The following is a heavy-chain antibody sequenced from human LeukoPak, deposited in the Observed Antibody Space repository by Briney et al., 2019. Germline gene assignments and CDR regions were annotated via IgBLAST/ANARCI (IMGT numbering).Heavy chain of an antibody. Sequence: ASVKVSCKAFGYTFTAYYIHWVRQAPGQGLEWMGFINPNSGGTNYAQNFQGRVTMTRDTSISTAYMELSSLRSDDTAVYYCARDLEGYHYGSGNYPQWGQGTLVTVSS. D-gene: IGHD3-10*01. CDR3: ARDLEGYHYGSGNYPQ. CDR2: INPNSGGT. J-gene: IGHJ4*02. CDR1: GYTFTAYY. V-gene: IGHV1-2*02.